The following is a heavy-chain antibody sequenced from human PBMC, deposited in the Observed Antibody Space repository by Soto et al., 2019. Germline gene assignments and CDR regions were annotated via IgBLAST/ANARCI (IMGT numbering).Heavy chain of an antibody. D-gene: IGHD2-2*01. Sequence: GGSLRLSCAASGFTFSSYAMSWVRQAPGKGLEWVSAISGSGGSTYYADSVKGRFTISRDNSKNTLYLQINSLRAEDTAVYYCAKWAYCSSTSCWVFFDYLGQGTLVTVSS. CDR2: ISGSGGST. J-gene: IGHJ4*02. V-gene: IGHV3-23*01. CDR3: AKWAYCSSTSCWVFFDY. CDR1: GFTFSSYA.